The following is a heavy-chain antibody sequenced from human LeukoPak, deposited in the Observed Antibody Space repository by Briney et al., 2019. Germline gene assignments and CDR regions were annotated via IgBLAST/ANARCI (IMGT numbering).Heavy chain of an antibody. Sequence: TGGSLRLSCAASGFTFSSYGMHWVRQAPGKGLEWVAFIRYDGSNKYYADSVKGRFTISRDNSKNTLYLQMNSLRAEDTAMYYCAKDSALWFGVPDLQYFDYWGQGTLVTVSS. CDR1: GFTFSSYG. D-gene: IGHD3-10*01. V-gene: IGHV3-30*02. CDR2: IRYDGSNK. J-gene: IGHJ4*02. CDR3: AKDSALWFGVPDLQYFDY.